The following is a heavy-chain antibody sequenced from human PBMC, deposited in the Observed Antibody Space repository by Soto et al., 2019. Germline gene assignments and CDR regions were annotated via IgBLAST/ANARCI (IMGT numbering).Heavy chain of an antibody. CDR3: ARDVQWLVFDY. J-gene: IGHJ4*02. CDR1: GFTFSSYA. Sequence: QVQLVESGGGVVQPGRSLRLSCAASGFTFSSYAMHWVRQAPGKGLEWVAVISYDGSNKYYADSVKGRFTISRDNSKNTLYLQMNSLRAEDTAGYYCARDVQWLVFDYWGQGTLVTVSS. CDR2: ISYDGSNK. D-gene: IGHD6-19*01. V-gene: IGHV3-30-3*01.